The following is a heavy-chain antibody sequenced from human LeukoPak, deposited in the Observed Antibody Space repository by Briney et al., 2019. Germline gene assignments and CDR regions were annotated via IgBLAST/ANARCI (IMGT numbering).Heavy chain of an antibody. Sequence: GGSLRVSCAASGFTFSIYWMTWVRQAPGKGLEWVANINQAGSQKSYLDSVKGRFTISRDNAKNSLYLEMDSLRADDTAVYYCARHYDSSGYSLDSWGQGTLVTVSS. CDR1: GFTFSIYW. CDR2: INQAGSQK. D-gene: IGHD3-22*01. CDR3: ARHYDSSGYSLDS. J-gene: IGHJ4*02. V-gene: IGHV3-7*01.